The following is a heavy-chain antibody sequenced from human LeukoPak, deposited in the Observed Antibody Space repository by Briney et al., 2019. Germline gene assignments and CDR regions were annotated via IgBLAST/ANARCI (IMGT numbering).Heavy chain of an antibody. D-gene: IGHD3-3*01. CDR2: INPNSGGT. CDR3: ARDSVDTIFGIPRYCWFDP. V-gene: IGHV1-2*02. CDR1: GGTFSSYA. J-gene: IGHJ5*02. Sequence: ASVKVSCKASGGTFSSYAISWVRQAPGQGLEWMGWINPNSGGTNYAQKFQGRVTMTRDTSISTAYMELSRLRSDDTAVYYCARDSVDTIFGIPRYCWFDPWGPGTLVTVSS.